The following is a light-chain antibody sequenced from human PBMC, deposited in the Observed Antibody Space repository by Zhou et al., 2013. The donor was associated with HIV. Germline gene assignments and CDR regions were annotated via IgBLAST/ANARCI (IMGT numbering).Light chain of an antibody. J-gene: IGKJ1*01. CDR2: GAS. V-gene: IGKV1-27*01. CDR3: HQYNRAPRT. Sequence: DIQMTQSPSSLSASVGDRVTITCRASQGISNFLAWYQQKPGKVPELLIYGASTLQSGVPSRFSGSGSGKDFTLTISSLQPEDVATYYCHQYNRAPRTFGQGTKVEIK. CDR1: QGISNF.